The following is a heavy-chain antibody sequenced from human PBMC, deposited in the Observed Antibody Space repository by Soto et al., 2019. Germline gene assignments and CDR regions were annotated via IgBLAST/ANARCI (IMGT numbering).Heavy chain of an antibody. CDR1: GGTFSSYA. CDR3: AILLKAAAGTRWNGMDV. D-gene: IGHD6-13*01. Sequence: QVQLVQSGAEVKKPGSSVKVSCKASGGTFSSYAISWVLQAPGQGLEWMGGSIPIFGTANYAQKVQGRVTITADESTSTAYMELSSLRSEDTAVYYCAILLKAAAGTRWNGMDVWGQGTTVTVSS. V-gene: IGHV1-69*01. J-gene: IGHJ6*02. CDR2: SIPIFGTA.